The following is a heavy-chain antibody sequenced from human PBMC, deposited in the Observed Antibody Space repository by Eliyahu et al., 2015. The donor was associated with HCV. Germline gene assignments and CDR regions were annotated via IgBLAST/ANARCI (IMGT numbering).Heavy chain of an antibody. CDR1: XLTXXSYT. J-gene: IGHJ3*01. CDR2: ISSSSSFI. D-gene: IGHD1-7*01. V-gene: IGHV3-48*01. Sequence: EVQLMESGVGLVQPGGSLRLSXTASXLTXXSYTMNWVXXAPGKGLEWISNISSSSSFIYYVDXVKGRFTISRDNAKNSLYLQMNSLRVEDTAVYYCAKSLTGITGALDLWGQGTLVTVSS. CDR3: AKSLTGITGALDL.